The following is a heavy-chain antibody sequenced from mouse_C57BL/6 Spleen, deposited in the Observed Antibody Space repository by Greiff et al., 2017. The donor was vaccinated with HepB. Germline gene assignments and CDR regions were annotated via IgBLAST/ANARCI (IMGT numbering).Heavy chain of an antibody. D-gene: IGHD1-1*01. CDR3: ARGGGYGSPFAY. CDR1: GYAFSSSW. V-gene: IGHV1-82*01. Sequence: VQLKESGPELVKPGASVKISCKASGYAFSSSWMNWVKQRPGKGLEWIGRIYPGDGDTNYNGKFKGKATLTADKSSSTAYMQLSSLTSEDSAVYFCARGGGYGSPFAYWGQGTLVTVSA. CDR2: IYPGDGDT. J-gene: IGHJ3*01.